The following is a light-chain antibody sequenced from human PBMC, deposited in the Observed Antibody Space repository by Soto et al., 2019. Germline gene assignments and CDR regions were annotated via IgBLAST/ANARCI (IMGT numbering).Light chain of an antibody. CDR3: QQYNSYSWT. Sequence: DIQMTQSASTLSASVGDRVTITCRASQSISSWLAWYQQKPGKAPKLLIYKASSLESGVPSRFSGSGSGTEFTLTISSLQPDDFATYYCQQYNSYSWTFGQGTKVDTK. J-gene: IGKJ1*01. V-gene: IGKV1-5*03. CDR1: QSISSW. CDR2: KAS.